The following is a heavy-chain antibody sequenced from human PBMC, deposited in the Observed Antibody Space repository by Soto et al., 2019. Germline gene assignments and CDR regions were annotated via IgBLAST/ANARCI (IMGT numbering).Heavy chain of an antibody. V-gene: IGHV4-59*01. CDR1: GDSITSNH. J-gene: IGHJ5*02. Sequence: SETLSLTCAVSGDSITSNHWNWIRQPPGRGLEWIGYIYNSGTTKYNPSLKSRVVISVDTSKNQLSLKLSSVTAADTAVYYCARVSMSTVSWGFDPWGQGTLVTVSS. CDR2: IYNSGTT. CDR3: ARVSMSTVSWGFDP. D-gene: IGHD4-4*01.